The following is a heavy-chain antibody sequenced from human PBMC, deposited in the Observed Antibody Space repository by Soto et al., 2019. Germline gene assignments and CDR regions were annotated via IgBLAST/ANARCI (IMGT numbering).Heavy chain of an antibody. CDR3: ARVWGYSYGLASDI. Sequence: PSETLSLTGAVSGGSISSGGDSWGWIRPPPGKGLEWIGYIYHSGSTYYNPSLKSRVTISVDRSKSQFSLKLSSVTAADTAVYYCARVWGYSYGLASDIWGQGTMVTVS. J-gene: IGHJ3*02. V-gene: IGHV4-30-2*01. D-gene: IGHD5-18*01. CDR1: GGSISSGGDS. CDR2: IYHSGST.